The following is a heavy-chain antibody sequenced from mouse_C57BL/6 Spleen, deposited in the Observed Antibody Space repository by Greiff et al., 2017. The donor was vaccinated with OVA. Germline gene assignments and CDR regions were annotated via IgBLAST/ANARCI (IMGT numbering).Heavy chain of an antibody. V-gene: IGHV1-54*01. J-gene: IGHJ2*01. CDR2: INPGSGGT. CDR3: ARGGDYGGSPRFDY. D-gene: IGHD2-13*01. CDR1: GYAFTNYL. Sequence: QVQLQQSGAELVRPGTSVKVSCKASGYAFTNYLIDWVKQRPGQGLEWIGVINPGSGGTNYNQKFKGKSTLPADKSSSTAYMQRSSRTSEDSAVYFCARGGDYGGSPRFDYWGQGTTLTVSS.